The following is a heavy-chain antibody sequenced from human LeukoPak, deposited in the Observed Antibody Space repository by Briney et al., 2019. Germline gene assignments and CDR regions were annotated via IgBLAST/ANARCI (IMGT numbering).Heavy chain of an antibody. CDR2: ISSSGTYI. CDR3: VSGNDPDYVWGTYRLDAFDI. J-gene: IGHJ3*02. V-gene: IGHV3-21*01. D-gene: IGHD3-16*02. CDR1: EYTFSDYS. Sequence: PGGSLRLSCAASEYTFSDYSVNWVSQVPGKGLEWVSSISSSGTYIYYSDSVKGRFTISRDNAKNSLFLQMNSLRAEDTAVYYCVSGNDPDYVWGTYRLDAFDIWGEGTMVIVSS.